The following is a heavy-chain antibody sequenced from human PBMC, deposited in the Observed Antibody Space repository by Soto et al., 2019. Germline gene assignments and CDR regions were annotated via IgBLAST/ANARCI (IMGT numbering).Heavy chain of an antibody. D-gene: IGHD2-15*01. CDR1: DGYINNHF. CDR3: ARINGGSPDF. Sequence: AETLALTGTVSDGYINNHFWSWIRQPAGKGLEWIGHISMSGTTTYNPSLKSRVTMSVDTPRNQFSLKVSSVTAADTAVYYCARINGGSPDFWGQGALVTVSS. CDR2: ISMSGTT. J-gene: IGHJ4*02. V-gene: IGHV4-4*07.